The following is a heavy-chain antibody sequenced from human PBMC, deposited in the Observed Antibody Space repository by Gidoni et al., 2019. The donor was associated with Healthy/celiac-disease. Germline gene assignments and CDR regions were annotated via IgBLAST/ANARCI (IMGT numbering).Heavy chain of an antibody. CDR1: GFTFSSYE. CDR2: ISSSGSTI. V-gene: IGHV3-48*03. D-gene: IGHD5-18*01. Sequence: EVQLVESGGGLVQPGGSLRLSCAASGFTFSSYEMNWVRQAPGKGLEWVAYISSSGSTIYYADAVKGRFTSSRDNAKNSLYLQMNSLRAEDTAVYYCARVGVGDRGATAMVRGTSAADWGQGTLVTVSS. CDR3: ARVGVGDRGATAMVRGTSAAD. J-gene: IGHJ4*02.